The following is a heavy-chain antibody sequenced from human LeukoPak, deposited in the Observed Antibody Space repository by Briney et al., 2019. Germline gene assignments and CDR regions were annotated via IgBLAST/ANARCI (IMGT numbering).Heavy chain of an antibody. V-gene: IGHV3-64D*06. CDR1: GFIFTSYP. CDR2: VNNNGGTT. D-gene: IGHD5-24*01. Sequence: PGGSLRLSCSASGFIFTSYPMHWVRQAPGMGLEYVAVVNNNGGTTYYADSVKGRFTISRDNSKNTLYLQMSSLRPEDTAVYYCVRGWRNMDVWGQGTTVTVSS. CDR3: VRGWRNMDV. J-gene: IGHJ6*02.